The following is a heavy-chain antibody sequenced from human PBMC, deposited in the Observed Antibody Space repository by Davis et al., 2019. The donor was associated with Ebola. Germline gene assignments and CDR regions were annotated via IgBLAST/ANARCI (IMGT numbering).Heavy chain of an antibody. D-gene: IGHD5-12*01. CDR2: ISGSGGST. CDR1: GGSISSYY. CDR3: AKVTLVATIWGFDY. V-gene: IGHV3-23*01. Sequence: ETLSLTCTVSGGSISSYYWSWVRQAPGKGLEWVSAISGSGGSTYYADSVKGRFTISRDNSKNTLYLQMNSLRAEDTAVYYCAKVTLVATIWGFDYWGQGTLVTVSS. J-gene: IGHJ4*02.